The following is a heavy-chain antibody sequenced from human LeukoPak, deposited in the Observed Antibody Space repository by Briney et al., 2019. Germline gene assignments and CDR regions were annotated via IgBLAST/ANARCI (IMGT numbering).Heavy chain of an antibody. CDR1: GFTFSSYE. D-gene: IGHD6-19*01. CDR2: ISSSGSNT. J-gene: IGHJ4*02. V-gene: IGHV3-48*03. Sequence: PGGSLRLSCAASGFTFSSYEMNWVRQAPGKGLEWASYISSSGSNTYYADSVKGRFTISRDNAKNSMYLQMNSLRVEDTAVYYCARCSGGDFDYWGQGTLVTVSS. CDR3: ARCSGGDFDY.